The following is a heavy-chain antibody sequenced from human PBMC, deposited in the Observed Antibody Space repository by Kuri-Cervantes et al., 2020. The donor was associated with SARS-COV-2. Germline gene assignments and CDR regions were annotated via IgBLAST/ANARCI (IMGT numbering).Heavy chain of an antibody. V-gene: IGHV3-48*03. J-gene: IGHJ3*02. D-gene: IGHD3-3*01. Sequence: GESLKISCAASGFTFSSYEMNWVRQAPGKGLEWVSYISSSGSTKYYADSVKGRFTISRDNAKNSLYLQMNSLRAEDTAVYYCARRLEYDFWSGPLDAFDIWGQGTMVTVSS. CDR3: ARRLEYDFWSGPLDAFDI. CDR1: GFTFSSYE. CDR2: ISSSGSTK.